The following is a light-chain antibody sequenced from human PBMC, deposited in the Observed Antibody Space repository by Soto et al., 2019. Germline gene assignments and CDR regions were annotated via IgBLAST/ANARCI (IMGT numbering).Light chain of an antibody. CDR1: SSNTGAGHD. Sequence: QSPVTQPPWLSAAPGQRVTISCTGSSSNTGAGHDVHWYQHLPGTAPRLLIYGNGNRPSGVPDRFSGSKSGTSASLAITGLQAEDEADDYCQSYDSSLSGSEVFGTGTKVTVL. J-gene: IGLJ1*01. CDR3: QSYDSSLSGSEV. V-gene: IGLV1-40*02. CDR2: GNG.